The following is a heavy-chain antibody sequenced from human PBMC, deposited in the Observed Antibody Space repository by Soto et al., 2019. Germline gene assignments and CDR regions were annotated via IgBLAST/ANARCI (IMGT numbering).Heavy chain of an antibody. J-gene: IGHJ6*03. CDR1: GGSFSGYY. Sequence: SETLSLTCAVYGGSFSGYYWSWIRQPPGKGLEWIGEINHSGSTNYNPSLKSRVTISVDTSKNQFSLKLSSVTAADTAVYYCARGRQQWLVRGGSWYYYMDVWGKGTTVTVSS. CDR3: ARGRQQWLVRGGSWYYYMDV. CDR2: INHSGST. D-gene: IGHD6-19*01. V-gene: IGHV4-34*01.